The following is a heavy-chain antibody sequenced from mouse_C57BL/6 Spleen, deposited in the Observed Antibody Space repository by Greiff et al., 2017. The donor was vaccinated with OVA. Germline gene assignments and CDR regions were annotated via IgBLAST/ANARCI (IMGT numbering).Heavy chain of an antibody. V-gene: IGHV3-6*01. CDR3: ARDTDYGSSYYFDY. D-gene: IGHD1-1*01. CDR1: GYSITSGYY. Sequence: EVKLQESGPGLVKPSQSLSLTCSVTGYSITSGYYWNWIRQFPGNKLEWMGYISYDGSNNYNPSLKNRISITRDTSKNQFFLKLNSVTTEDTATYYCARDTDYGSSYYFDYWGQGTTLTVSS. J-gene: IGHJ2*01. CDR2: ISYDGSN.